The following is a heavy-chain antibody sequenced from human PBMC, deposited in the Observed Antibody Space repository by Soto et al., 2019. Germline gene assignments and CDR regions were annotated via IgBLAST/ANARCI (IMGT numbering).Heavy chain of an antibody. CDR1: GGSINSGGYY. CDR3: ARHTPAISISDH. V-gene: IGHV4-39*01. CDR2: IYYSGST. Sequence: SETLSLTCAVSGGSINSGGYYWGWIRQPPGKGLEWIGSIYYSGSTYYNPSLKSRVTISVDTSKNQFSLKLSSVTAADTAVYYCARHTPAISISDHWGQGTLVTVSS. D-gene: IGHD2-15*01. J-gene: IGHJ4*02.